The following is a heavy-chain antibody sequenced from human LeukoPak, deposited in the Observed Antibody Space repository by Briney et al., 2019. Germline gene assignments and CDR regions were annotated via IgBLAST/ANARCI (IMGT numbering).Heavy chain of an antibody. CDR2: IYYSGST. Sequence: SETLSLTCTVSGGSISSYYWSWIRQPPGKGLEWIGYIYYSGSTNYNPSPKSRVTISVDTSKNQFSLKLSSVTAADTAVYYCARQIAVAGTSGIFYYYGMDVWGQGTTVTVSS. J-gene: IGHJ6*02. D-gene: IGHD6-19*01. CDR1: GGSISSYY. V-gene: IGHV4-59*08. CDR3: ARQIAVAGTSGIFYYYGMDV.